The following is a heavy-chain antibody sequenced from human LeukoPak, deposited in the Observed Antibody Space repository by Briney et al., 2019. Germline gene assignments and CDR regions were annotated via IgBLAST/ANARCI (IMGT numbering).Heavy chain of an antibody. CDR2: INSDGSST. CDR3: AREINTYSRPDAFDI. J-gene: IGHJ3*02. CDR1: GFTFSSYW. D-gene: IGHD2-21*01. V-gene: IGHV3-74*01. Sequence: GRSLRLSCAASGFTFSSYWMHWVRQAPGKGLVWVSRINSDGSSTSYADSVKGRFTISRDNAKNTLYLQMNSLRAEDTAVYYCAREINTYSRPDAFDIWGQGTMVTVSS.